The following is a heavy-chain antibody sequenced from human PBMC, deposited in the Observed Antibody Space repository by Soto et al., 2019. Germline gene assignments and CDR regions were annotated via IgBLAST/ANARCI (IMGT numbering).Heavy chain of an antibody. CDR2: TIPVFNTA. J-gene: IGHJ3*02. D-gene: IGHD3-10*01. CDR3: ARGVYGSGNYYTGPSAFDI. CDR1: ESTLSDHG. V-gene: IGHV1-69*06. Sequence: QVQLEQSGAEVKKPGSSVKISCKASESTLSDHGVSWLRQAPGQGLEWVGGTIPVFNTAKYASKFQGRVTIAAVKSTNIAYMELGSLRSDDTAFYYCARGVYGSGNYYTGPSAFDIWGQGTLVIVSS.